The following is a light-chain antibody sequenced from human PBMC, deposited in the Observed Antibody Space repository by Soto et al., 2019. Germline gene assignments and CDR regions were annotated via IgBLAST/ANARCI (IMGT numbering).Light chain of an antibody. CDR2: GAS. CDR3: QQYGSLPGT. Sequence: EIVLTQSPGTLSLSPGERVTLSCRASQSISSNYLAWYQQKPGQAPRLLVYGASSRATDIPDRFSGSGSGTDFTLTIRRLQPEEFAVYFCQQYGSLPGTFGKGTKVEI. J-gene: IGKJ1*01. CDR1: QSISSNY. V-gene: IGKV3-20*01.